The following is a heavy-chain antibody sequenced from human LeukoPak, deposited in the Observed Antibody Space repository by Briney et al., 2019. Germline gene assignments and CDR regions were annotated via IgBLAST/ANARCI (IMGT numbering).Heavy chain of an antibody. CDR2: ITSSSTYT. CDR1: GFSFSSYN. D-gene: IGHD1-26*01. Sequence: GGSLRLSCATSGFSFSSYNMNWVRQTPGKGLEWVSSITSSSTYTFYADSVKGRFTISRDNARNSLYLQMNSLRAEDTAVYYCARDPYSGTYGDTYYYYMDVWGKGTTVTISS. J-gene: IGHJ6*03. V-gene: IGHV3-21*01. CDR3: ARDPYSGTYGDTYYYYMDV.